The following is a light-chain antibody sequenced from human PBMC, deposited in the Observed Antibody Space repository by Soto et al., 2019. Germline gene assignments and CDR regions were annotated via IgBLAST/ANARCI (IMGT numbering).Light chain of an antibody. V-gene: IGLV1-44*01. Sequence: QSVLTQPPSASGTPGQRVTISCSGSSSNIGSNTVNSYQQLPGTAPKLLIYNNDQRPSGVPDRFSGSKSGTSASLAISGLQSEDEDDYYCATWGGSRNKVFGTGTKLTVL. CDR1: SSNIGSNT. CDR3: ATWGGSRNKV. J-gene: IGLJ1*01. CDR2: NND.